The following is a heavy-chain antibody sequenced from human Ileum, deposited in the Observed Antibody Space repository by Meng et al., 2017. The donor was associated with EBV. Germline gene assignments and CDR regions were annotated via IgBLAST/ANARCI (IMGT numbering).Heavy chain of an antibody. J-gene: IGHJ4*02. CDR3: ARESEAADY. CDR2: INTNTGKP. D-gene: IGHD6-25*01. Sequence: QVELVQSGSELKKPGGSWRISCKVSGYTFITLGMNWVRKAPGQGLEWMGWINTNTGKPTYAQGLTGRFVFSLDTSVSTAYLQISSLKAEDTAVYYCARESEAADYWGQGTLVTVAS. V-gene: IGHV7-4-1*02. CDR1: GYTFITLG.